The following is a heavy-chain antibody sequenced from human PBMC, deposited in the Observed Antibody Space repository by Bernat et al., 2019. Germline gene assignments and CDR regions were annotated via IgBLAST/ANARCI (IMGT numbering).Heavy chain of an antibody. CDR2: VSYDGRNK. V-gene: IGHV3-30*19. J-gene: IGHJ6*02. CDR3: VRDGAALYYYHGMDV. CDR1: GFTFSSYG. D-gene: IGHD6-25*01. Sequence: QVQLVESGGGVVQPGRSLRLSCAASGFTFSSYGMHWVRQAPGKGLEWVAVVSYDGRNKYYADSVQARFIISRDDSENTLYLRMDSLKSEDTAVYYCVRDGAALYYYHGMDVWGRGTTVTVSS.